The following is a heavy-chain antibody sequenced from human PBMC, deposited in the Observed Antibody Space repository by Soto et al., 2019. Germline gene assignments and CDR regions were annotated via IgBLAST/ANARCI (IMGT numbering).Heavy chain of an antibody. V-gene: IGHV4-39*02. CDR3: ARLVVVAPVANA. CDR1: GGSISYNSYY. D-gene: IGHD2-2*01. CDR2: IFYTGTT. Sequence: SETLSLTCAVSGGSISYNSYYWGWIRQPPGKGLEWVGGIFYTGTTYYSPSLKDRVTISVDTSKNSFSLNLTSVTAADTAVYFCARLVVVAPVANAWGQGTLVTVSS. J-gene: IGHJ5*02.